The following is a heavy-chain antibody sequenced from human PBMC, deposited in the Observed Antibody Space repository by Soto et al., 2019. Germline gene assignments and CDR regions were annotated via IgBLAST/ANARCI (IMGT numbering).Heavy chain of an antibody. CDR1: GYTFTTYA. CDR2: INAANGNT. Sequence: ASVKVSCKASGYTFTTYALHWVRQAPGERPEWMGWINAANGNTKYSQKFQGRVTITRDTSASTAYMELSGLRSEDTAVYYCARDRASSVVVPAATLYNWFDPWGQGTLVTVSS. CDR3: ARDRASSVVVPAATLYNWFDP. D-gene: IGHD2-2*01. J-gene: IGHJ5*02. V-gene: IGHV1-3*01.